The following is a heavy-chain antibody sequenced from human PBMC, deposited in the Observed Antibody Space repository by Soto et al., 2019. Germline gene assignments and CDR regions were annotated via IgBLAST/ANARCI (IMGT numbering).Heavy chain of an antibody. D-gene: IGHD5-12*01. J-gene: IGHJ4*02. V-gene: IGHV1-69*01. Sequence: QVHLVQSEAEVRKPGSSVKVSCKSSGGSFTTDSIIWVRQAPGQGLEWMGGINPLFRTPVYAQKFQGRGTISADEATSAAHLEVTGLTPEDTAVYFCAKGVASSDWGQGTPVTVSS. CDR3: AKGVASSD. CDR2: INPLFRTP. CDR1: GGSFTTDS.